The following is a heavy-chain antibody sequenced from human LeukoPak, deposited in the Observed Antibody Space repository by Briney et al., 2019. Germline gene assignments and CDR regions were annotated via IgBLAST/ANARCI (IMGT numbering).Heavy chain of an antibody. Sequence: SETLSLTCTVSGGSIRSSYYYWGWIRQHPGKGLEWIGYIYCSGSTYYNPSLKSRVTISVDTSKNQFSLKLSSVTAADTAVYYCARGRIEYSSSTDYDYWGQGTLVTVSS. V-gene: IGHV4-31*03. CDR1: GGSIRSSYYY. CDR2: IYCSGST. J-gene: IGHJ4*02. CDR3: ARGRIEYSSSTDYDY. D-gene: IGHD6-6*01.